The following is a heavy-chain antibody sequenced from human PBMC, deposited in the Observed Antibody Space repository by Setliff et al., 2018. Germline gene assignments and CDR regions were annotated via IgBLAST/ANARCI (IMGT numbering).Heavy chain of an antibody. J-gene: IGHJ4*02. D-gene: IGHD1-1*01. CDR3: ARVRNTQNGFFDY. Sequence: SETLSLTCTVSGGSISDYYWSWIRQAPGKGLEWIGYIYYGGSTNYNPSLNSRVAISVDTSENQFSLRLNSVTAADTAVYYCARVRNTQNGFFDYWSQGTLVTVSS. CDR2: IYYGGST. CDR1: GGSISDYY. V-gene: IGHV4-59*01.